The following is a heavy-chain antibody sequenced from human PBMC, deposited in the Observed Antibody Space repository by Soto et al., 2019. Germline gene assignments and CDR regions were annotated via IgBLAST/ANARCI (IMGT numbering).Heavy chain of an antibody. CDR3: ARDPPEAYYYDSSGYPHFDY. D-gene: IGHD3-22*01. J-gene: IGHJ4*02. CDR1: GFTFSSYS. V-gene: IGHV3-21*01. CDR2: ISSSSSYI. Sequence: EVQLVESGGGLVKPGGSLRLSCAASGFTFSSYSMNWVRQAPGKGLEWVSSISSSSSYIYYADSVKGRFTISRDNAKNPLYLQMNSLRAEDTAVYYCARDPPEAYYYDSSGYPHFDYWGQGTLVTVSS.